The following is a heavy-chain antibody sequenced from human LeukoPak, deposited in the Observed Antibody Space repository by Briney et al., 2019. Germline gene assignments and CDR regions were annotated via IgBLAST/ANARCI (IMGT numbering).Heavy chain of an antibody. D-gene: IGHD2-2*01. V-gene: IGHV1-2*02. CDR3: ARGCSSTSCLGNWFDP. Sequence: VASVKVSCKASGYTFTGYYMHWVRQAPGQGLEWMGWINPNSGGTNYAQKFQGRVTMTRDTSISTAYMELSRLRSDDPAVYYCARGCSSTSCLGNWFDPWGQGTLVTVSS. J-gene: IGHJ5*02. CDR2: INPNSGGT. CDR1: GYTFTGYY.